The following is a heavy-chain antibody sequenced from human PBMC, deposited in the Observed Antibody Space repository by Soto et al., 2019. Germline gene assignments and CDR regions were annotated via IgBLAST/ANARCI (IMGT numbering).Heavy chain of an antibody. Sequence: GGSLRLSCAASGFTFSSYAMSWVRQAPGKGLEWVSGISGSGGSTYYADSVKGRFTISRDKSKNTLYLQMNSLRAEDTAFYYCAKTPLASGSYYTLDYWGQGTLVTVSS. J-gene: IGHJ4*02. CDR2: ISGSGGST. D-gene: IGHD1-26*01. V-gene: IGHV3-23*01. CDR1: GFTFSSYA. CDR3: AKTPLASGSYYTLDY.